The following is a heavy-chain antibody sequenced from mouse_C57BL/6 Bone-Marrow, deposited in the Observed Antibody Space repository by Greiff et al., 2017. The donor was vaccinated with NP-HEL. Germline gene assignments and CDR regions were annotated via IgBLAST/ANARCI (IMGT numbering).Heavy chain of an antibody. CDR2: ISDGGSYT. D-gene: IGHD1-1*01. Sequence: DVQLVESGGGLVKPGGSLKLSCAASGFTFSSYAMSWVRQTPEKRLEWVATISDGGSYTYYPDNVKGRFTISRDNAKNNLYLQMSHLKSEDTAMYYCARGITTVVPAMDYWGQGTSVTVSS. CDR1: GFTFSSYA. CDR3: ARGITTVVPAMDY. V-gene: IGHV5-4*01. J-gene: IGHJ4*01.